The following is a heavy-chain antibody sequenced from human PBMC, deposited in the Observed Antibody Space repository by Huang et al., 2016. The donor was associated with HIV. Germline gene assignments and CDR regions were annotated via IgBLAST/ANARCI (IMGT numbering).Heavy chain of an antibody. D-gene: IGHD3-22*01. J-gene: IGHJ4*02. CDR1: GGSFSGYY. CDR3: ARRYNSRRDY. Sequence: QVQLEQWGAGLLKASESLFLTCACCGGSFSGYYWNWLRQAPGNGLEGVGENNQRGNTNYNPSLKRRVNSSLYTSKSQFSLDLTSLSAADTGTYFCARRYNSRRDYWGRGTLVTVHS. V-gene: IGHV4-34*02. CDR2: NNQRGNT.